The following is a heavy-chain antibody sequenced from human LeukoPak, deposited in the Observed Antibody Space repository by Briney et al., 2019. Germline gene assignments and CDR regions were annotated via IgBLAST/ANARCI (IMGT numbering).Heavy chain of an antibody. CDR2: IKQDGSEK. D-gene: IGHD3-3*01. J-gene: IGHJ4*02. Sequence: ETLSLTCAVYGGSFSGYYWSWVRQAPGKGLEWVANIKQDGSEKYYVDSVKGRFTISRDNAKNSLYLQMNSLRAEDTAVYYCARASVVGYDFWSGYHYYFDYWGQGTLVTVSS. CDR3: ARASVVGYDFWSGYHYYFDY. V-gene: IGHV3-7*01. CDR1: GGSFSGYY.